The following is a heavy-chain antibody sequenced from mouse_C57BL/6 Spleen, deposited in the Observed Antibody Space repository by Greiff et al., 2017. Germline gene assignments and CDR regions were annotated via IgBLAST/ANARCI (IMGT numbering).Heavy chain of an antibody. V-gene: IGHV1-50*01. CDR2: IDPSDSYT. CDR3: ARSGYSKVDY. D-gene: IGHD2-5*01. Sequence: QVQLKQSGAELVKPGASVKLSCKASGYTFTSYWMQWVKQRPGQGLEWIGEIDPSDSYTNYNQKFKGKATLTVDTSSSTAYMQLSSLTSEDSAVYYCARSGYSKVDYWGQGTTLTVSS. CDR1: GYTFTSYW. J-gene: IGHJ2*01.